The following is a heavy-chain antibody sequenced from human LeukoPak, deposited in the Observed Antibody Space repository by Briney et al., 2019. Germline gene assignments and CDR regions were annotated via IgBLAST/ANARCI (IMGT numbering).Heavy chain of an antibody. D-gene: IGHD3-3*01. J-gene: IGHJ6*02. V-gene: IGHV1-8*01. Sequence: ASVKVSCKASGYTFTSYDINWVRQATGQGLEWMGWMNPNSGNTGYAQKFQGRVTVTRNTSISTAYMELSSLGSEDTAVYYCARGPKQYYDFWSGYGWNYYYYGMDVWGQGTTVTVSS. CDR3: ARGPKQYYDFWSGYGWNYYYYGMDV. CDR2: MNPNSGNT. CDR1: GYTFTSYD.